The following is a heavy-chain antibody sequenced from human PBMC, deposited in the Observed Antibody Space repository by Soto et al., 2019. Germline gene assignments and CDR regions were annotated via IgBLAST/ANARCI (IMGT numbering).Heavy chain of an antibody. CDR2: ISGSGTNT. CDR1: GFTSSSYA. V-gene: IGHV3-23*01. CDR3: AKGGTNDYSPLDF. D-gene: IGHD2-8*01. Sequence: GGSLRLSCAASGFTSSSYAMTWVRQAPGKGLEWVSVISGSGTNTYYAGSVKGRVTISRDNSNNTLWLQMDRLRAEDTAIYYCAKGGTNDYSPLDFCGQGTPVTVSS. J-gene: IGHJ4*02.